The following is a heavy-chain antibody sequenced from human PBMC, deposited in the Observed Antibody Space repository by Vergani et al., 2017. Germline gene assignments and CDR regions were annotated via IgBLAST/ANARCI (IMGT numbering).Heavy chain of an antibody. CDR2: INHRGST. Sequence: QVQLQQWGAGLLKPSETLSLTCAVYGGSFSGYYWSWIRQPPGKGLEWIGEINHRGSTNYNPSLKSRVTISVDTSKNQFSLKLSSMTAADTAVYYCARDIDYFDYGGQGTLVTVAS. J-gene: IGHJ4*02. V-gene: IGHV4-34*01. D-gene: IGHD3-16*02. CDR1: GGSFSGYY. CDR3: ARDIDYFDY.